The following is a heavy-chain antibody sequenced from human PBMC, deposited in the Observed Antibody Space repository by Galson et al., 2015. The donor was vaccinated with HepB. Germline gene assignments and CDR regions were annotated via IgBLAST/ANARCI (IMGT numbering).Heavy chain of an antibody. D-gene: IGHD3-22*01. V-gene: IGHV3-23*01. Sequence: SLRLSCAASGFTFSSYAMSWVRQAPGKGLEWVSAISGSGGSTYYADSVKGRFTISRDNSKNTLYLQMNSLRAEDTAVYYCARGTGSSGYFSIYYGMDVWGQGTTVTVSS. CDR3: ARGTGSSGYFSIYYGMDV. J-gene: IGHJ6*02. CDR2: ISGSGGST. CDR1: GFTFSSYA.